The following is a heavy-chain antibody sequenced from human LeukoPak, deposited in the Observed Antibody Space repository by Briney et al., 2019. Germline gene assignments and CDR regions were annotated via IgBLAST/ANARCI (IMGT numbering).Heavy chain of an antibody. Sequence: SETLSLTCTVSGGSIRSYYWSWIRQPPGKGLEWIGYIYYSGSTNYNPSLKSRVTISVDTSKNQFSLKLSSVTAADTAVYYCARHPYSSGWPVDYWGQGTLVTVSS. V-gene: IGHV4-59*08. CDR2: IYYSGST. CDR3: ARHPYSSGWPVDY. CDR1: GGSIRSYY. D-gene: IGHD6-19*01. J-gene: IGHJ4*02.